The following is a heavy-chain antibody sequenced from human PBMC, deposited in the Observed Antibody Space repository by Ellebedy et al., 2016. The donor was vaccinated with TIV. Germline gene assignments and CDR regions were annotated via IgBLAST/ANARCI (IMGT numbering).Heavy chain of an antibody. J-gene: IGHJ5*02. V-gene: IGHV1-18*01. CDR2: ISTYNGDT. CDR3: ARALYSSGRRWFYP. CDR1: GYTFTSYG. Sequence: AASVKVSCKASGYTFTSYGLSWMRQAPSQGLEWMGWISTYNGDTKYAQKLQGRVTMTTDTSTSTAYMELRSLRSDDTAVYYCARALYSSGRRWFYPWGQGTLVTVS. D-gene: IGHD6-19*01.